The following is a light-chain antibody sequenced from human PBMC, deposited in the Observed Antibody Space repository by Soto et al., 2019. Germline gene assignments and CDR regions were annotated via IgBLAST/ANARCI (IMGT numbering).Light chain of an antibody. CDR1: ESVDTN. J-gene: IGKJ1*01. V-gene: IGKV3-11*01. CDR3: QQRTNWPWT. Sequence: IVMTQSPATLSVSPGERVTLSCRVSESVDTNFAWYQQRPGQAPRLLIYNASNRATGIPPRFSGSGSGTDFTLTISSLEPEDFAVYYCQQRTNWPWTFGQGTKVDI. CDR2: NAS.